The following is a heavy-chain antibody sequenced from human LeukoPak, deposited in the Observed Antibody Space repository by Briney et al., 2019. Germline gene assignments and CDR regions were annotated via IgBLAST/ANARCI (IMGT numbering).Heavy chain of an antibody. V-gene: IGHV4-39*01. CDR3: ARRDSSGVVPRWDY. D-gene: IGHD6-19*01. CDR2: IYYSGST. J-gene: IGHJ4*02. Sequence: PSETLSLTCTVSGASVSSGSNYWSWIRQPPGKGLEWIGSIYYSGSTYYNPSLKSRVTISVDTSKNQFSLKLSSVTAADTAVYYCARRDSSGVVPRWDYWGQGTLVTVSS. CDR1: GASVSSGSNY.